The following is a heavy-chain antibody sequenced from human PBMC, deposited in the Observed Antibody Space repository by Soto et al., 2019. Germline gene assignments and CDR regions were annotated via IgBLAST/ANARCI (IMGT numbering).Heavy chain of an antibody. CDR3: AIDLAAAESFYYYGMDV. D-gene: IGHD6-13*01. V-gene: IGHV3-23*01. J-gene: IGHJ6*02. Sequence: GGSLRLSCAASGFTFSSYAMSWVRQAPGKGLEWVSAISGSGGSTYYADSVKGRFTISRDNSKNTLYLQMNSLRAEDTAVYYCAIDLAAAESFYYYGMDVWGQGTTVTVSS. CDR1: GFTFSSYA. CDR2: ISGSGGST.